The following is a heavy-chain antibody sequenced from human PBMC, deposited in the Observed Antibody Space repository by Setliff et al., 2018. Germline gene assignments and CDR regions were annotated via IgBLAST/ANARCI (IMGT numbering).Heavy chain of an antibody. Sequence: PSETLSLTCAAYGGTFSDYHWTWIRQPPGKGLEWIGSMYFSGSTYYNPSLKSRVTISIDKSKNQFSLKMTSVTAADTAVYYCARAPRYFDSTGSYFDGWGQGTLVTVSS. V-gene: IGHV4-34*01. J-gene: IGHJ4*02. D-gene: IGHD3-22*01. CDR3: ARAPRYFDSTGSYFDG. CDR2: MYFSGST. CDR1: GGTFSDYH.